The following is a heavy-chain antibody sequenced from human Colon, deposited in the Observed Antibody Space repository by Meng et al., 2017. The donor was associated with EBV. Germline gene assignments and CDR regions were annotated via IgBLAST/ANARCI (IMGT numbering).Heavy chain of an antibody. CDR1: GDSIGSGDSS. CDR2: IYHGGTT. D-gene: IGHD2-21*02. Sequence: QLLLQTSDSGSLQPFQSLSLTCAVSGDSIGSGDSSWSWIRQPPGQGLEWIGYIYHGGTTYNTSLKSRVTISVDNSKNQFSLRLTSVTAADTAVYYCARGPYCGGDCYWFDPWGQGTLVTVSS. CDR3: ARGPYCGGDCYWFDP. J-gene: IGHJ5*02. V-gene: IGHV4-30-2*01.